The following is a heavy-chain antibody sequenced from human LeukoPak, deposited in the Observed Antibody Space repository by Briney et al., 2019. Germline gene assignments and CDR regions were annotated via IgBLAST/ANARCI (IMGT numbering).Heavy chain of an antibody. V-gene: IGHV3-9*01. D-gene: IGHD3-22*01. J-gene: IGHJ4*02. CDR1: XFTXDDXA. Sequence: SXRLXCAASXFTXDDXAMHWVRQVPGXGLEWVSGISWNSDSLNYADSVRGRFTISRDNAKNSLYLQMNSLRAEDTALYYCAKDLGNYYDTNAADYWGQGTLVTVSS. CDR2: ISWNSDSL. CDR3: AKDLGNYYDTNAADY.